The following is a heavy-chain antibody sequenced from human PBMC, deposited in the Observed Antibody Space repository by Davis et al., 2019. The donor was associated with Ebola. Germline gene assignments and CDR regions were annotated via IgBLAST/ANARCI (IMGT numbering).Heavy chain of an antibody. CDR3: TSVDYGDSES. CDR2: ISGSGGST. V-gene: IGHV3-23*01. CDR1: GFTFSSYA. J-gene: IGHJ5*02. D-gene: IGHD4-17*01. Sequence: PGGSLRLSCAASGFTFSSYAMSWVRQALGKGLEWVSAISGSGGSTYYADSVKGRFTISRDNSKSTLYLQMNSLRAEDTAVYYCTSVDYGDSESWGQGTLVTVSS.